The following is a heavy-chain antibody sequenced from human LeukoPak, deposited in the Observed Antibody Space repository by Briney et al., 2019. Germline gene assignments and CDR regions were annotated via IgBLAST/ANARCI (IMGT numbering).Heavy chain of an antibody. D-gene: IGHD6-13*01. V-gene: IGHV3-74*01. CDR3: ARSSSWDRDYYYGMDV. CDR2: IKSDGAST. CDR1: GFTFSSYA. J-gene: IGHJ6*02. Sequence: PGRSLRLSCAASGFTFSSYAMHWVRQAPGKGLEWVSRIKSDGASTNYADSVRGRFTISRDNAKNTSYLQMNSLRVEDTAVYYCARSSSWDRDYYYGMDVWGQGTTVTVSS.